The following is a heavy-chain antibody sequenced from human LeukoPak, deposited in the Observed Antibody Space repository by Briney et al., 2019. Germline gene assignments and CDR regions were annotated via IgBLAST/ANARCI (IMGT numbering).Heavy chain of an antibody. V-gene: IGHV3-23*01. Sequence: PGGSLRLSCAASGFTFSSYAMSWVRQAPGKGLEWVSAISGSGGSTYYADSVKGRFTISRDNSKNTLYLQRNSLRAEDTAVYYCANLGLGIVVAQGAFDIWGQGTMVTVSS. CDR2: ISGSGGST. CDR1: GFTFSSYA. CDR3: ANLGLGIVVAQGAFDI. J-gene: IGHJ3*02. D-gene: IGHD3-22*01.